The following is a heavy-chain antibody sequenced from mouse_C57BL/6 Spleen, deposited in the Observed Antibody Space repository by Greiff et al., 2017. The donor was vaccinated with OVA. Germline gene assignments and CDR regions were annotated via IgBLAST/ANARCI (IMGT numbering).Heavy chain of an antibody. J-gene: IGHJ3*01. CDR3: ARASSLLSWFAY. CDR1: GFTFTDYY. V-gene: IGHV7-3*01. CDR2: IRNKANGYTT. D-gene: IGHD1-1*01. Sequence: EVQRVESGGGLVQPGGSLSLSCAASGFTFTDYYMSWVRQPPGKALEWLGFIRNKANGYTTEYSASVKGRFTISRDNSQSILYLQMNALRAEDSATYYCARASSLLSWFAYWGQGTLVTVSA.